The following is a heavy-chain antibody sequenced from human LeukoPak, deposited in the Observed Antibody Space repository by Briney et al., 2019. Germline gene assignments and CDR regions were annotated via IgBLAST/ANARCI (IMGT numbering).Heavy chain of an antibody. Sequence: SETLSLTCTVSGGSISNYYWSWIRQPAGKGLEWIGRIYSLGSTNYNPSLKSRVTMPVDTSKNQFSLKVRSVTAADTAIYYCAKGPTVGTPTAVDYWGQGILVTVSS. V-gene: IGHV4-4*07. CDR2: IYSLGST. CDR1: GGSISNYY. D-gene: IGHD4-23*01. J-gene: IGHJ4*02. CDR3: AKGPTVGTPTAVDY.